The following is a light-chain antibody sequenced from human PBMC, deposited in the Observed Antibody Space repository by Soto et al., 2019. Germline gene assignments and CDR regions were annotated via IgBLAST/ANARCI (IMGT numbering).Light chain of an antibody. Sequence: EILMTQSPATLSVSPGEGATLPCRASQSVSSNLAWYQQKTGQSPRLLIYGASTRDTGIPARFSGSGSGTECTLTISSLQSEDFQVYYCQQYNNWSGTFGQGTKVDIK. V-gene: IGKV3-15*01. CDR1: QSVSSN. J-gene: IGKJ1*01. CDR2: GAS. CDR3: QQYNNWSGT.